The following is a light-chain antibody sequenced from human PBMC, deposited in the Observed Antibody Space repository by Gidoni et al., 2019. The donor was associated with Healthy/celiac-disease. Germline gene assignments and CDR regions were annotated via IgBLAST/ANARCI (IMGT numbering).Light chain of an antibody. CDR3: QQGYRTPYT. CDR1: QSISNY. Sequence: DIQMTQSPSSLSASVGDRVTITCRASQSISNYLNWYQQKPGKAPKLLIYAASSLQGGVPTRFSGGGSGTDFTLTISSLQPEDFATYCCQQGYRTPYTFGQGTKLEIK. CDR2: AAS. J-gene: IGKJ2*01. V-gene: IGKV1-39*01.